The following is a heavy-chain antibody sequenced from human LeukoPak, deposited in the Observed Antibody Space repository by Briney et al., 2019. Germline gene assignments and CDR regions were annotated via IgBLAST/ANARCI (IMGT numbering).Heavy chain of an antibody. V-gene: IGHV3-48*03. D-gene: IGHD6-13*01. CDR2: ISSSGSTI. Sequence: GGSLRLSCAVAGFNFSNYEMNWVRQAPGKGLEWVSYISSSGSTIYYADSVKGRFTISRDNAKNSLYLQMNSLRAEDTAVYYCARGYSSPYYSYAMDVWGQGTTVTVSS. J-gene: IGHJ6*02. CDR1: GFNFSNYE. CDR3: ARGYSSPYYSYAMDV.